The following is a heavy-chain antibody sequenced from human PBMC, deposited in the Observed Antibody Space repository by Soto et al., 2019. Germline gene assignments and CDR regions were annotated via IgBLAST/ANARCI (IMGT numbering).Heavy chain of an antibody. CDR3: ARVEWIQLWRSRDVSDY. D-gene: IGHD5-18*01. J-gene: IGHJ4*02. Sequence: GGSLRLSCAASGFTFSSYSMNWVRQAPGKGLEWVSSISSSSSYIYYADSVKGRFTISRDNAKNSLYLQMNSLRAEDTAVYYCARVEWIQLWRSRDVSDYWGQGTLVTVSS. CDR2: ISSSSSYI. CDR1: GFTFSSYS. V-gene: IGHV3-21*01.